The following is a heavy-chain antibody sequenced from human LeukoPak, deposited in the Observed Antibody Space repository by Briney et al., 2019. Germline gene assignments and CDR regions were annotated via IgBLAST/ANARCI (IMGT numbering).Heavy chain of an antibody. Sequence: PGGSLRLSCAASGFTFSSYGMHWVRQAPGKGLEWVAVIWYDGSNKYYADPVKGRFTISRDNSKNTLYLQMNSLRAEDTAVYYCARGPPSGIVPVFWGQGTLVTVSS. V-gene: IGHV3-33*01. CDR1: GFTFSSYG. CDR3: ARGPPSGIVPVF. J-gene: IGHJ4*02. CDR2: IWYDGSNK. D-gene: IGHD1-1*01.